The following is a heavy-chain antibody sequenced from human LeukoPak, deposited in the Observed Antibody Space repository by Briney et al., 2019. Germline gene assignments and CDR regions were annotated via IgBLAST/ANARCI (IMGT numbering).Heavy chain of an antibody. CDR2: IRQDGGDK. J-gene: IGHJ1*01. D-gene: IGHD6-13*01. V-gene: IGHV3-7*01. CDR1: GFTFSNFW. Sequence: GGSLRLSCAASGFTFSNFWMTWVRQAPGKGPEWLATIRQDGGDKWYVDSVKGRFTISRDNARDSLYLQMNSLRAEDTAVYYCARELTMPAAGWQIHHWGQGTQVTVSS. CDR3: ARELTMPAAGWQIHH.